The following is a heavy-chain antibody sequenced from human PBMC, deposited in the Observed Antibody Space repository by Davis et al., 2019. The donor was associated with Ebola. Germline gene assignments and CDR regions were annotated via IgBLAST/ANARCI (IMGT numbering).Heavy chain of an antibody. J-gene: IGHJ4*02. V-gene: IGHV3-7*01. CDR3: ARDFFRGYGADY. CDR1: GFTFNIYW. Sequence: GGSLRLSCAASGFTFNIYWMTWVRQAPGKGLEWVANIKQDGSEKYYVDSVKGRFTISRDNAKNSLYLQMDSLRAEDTAVYYCARDFFRGYGADYWGQGTLVTVSS. CDR2: IKQDGSEK. D-gene: IGHD5-18*01.